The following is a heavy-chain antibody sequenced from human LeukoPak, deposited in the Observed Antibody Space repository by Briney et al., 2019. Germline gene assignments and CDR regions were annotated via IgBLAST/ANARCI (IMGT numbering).Heavy chain of an antibody. CDR3: ARVDFRSGYPVSDN. D-gene: IGHD3-3*01. V-gene: IGHV4-59*01. CDR2: VYYTGTT. J-gene: IGHJ4*02. Sequence: GNVYYTGTTNYNPSLKSRVTISVDTFRNQFSLRLTSMTAADTAIYYCARVDFRSGYPVSDNWGQGSLVTVSS.